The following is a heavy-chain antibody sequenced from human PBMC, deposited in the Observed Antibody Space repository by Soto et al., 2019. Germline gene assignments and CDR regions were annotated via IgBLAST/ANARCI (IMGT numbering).Heavy chain of an antibody. CDR3: AREGVATFVNYYYGMDV. J-gene: IGHJ6*02. D-gene: IGHD5-12*01. CDR1: GGTFSSYA. CDR2: IIPIFGTA. V-gene: IGHV1-69*13. Sequence: SVKVSCKASGGTFSSYAISWVRQAPGQGLEWMGGIIPIFGTANYAQKFQGRVTITADESTSTAYMELSSLRSEDTAVYYCAREGVATFVNYYYGMDVSGQGTTVTVSS.